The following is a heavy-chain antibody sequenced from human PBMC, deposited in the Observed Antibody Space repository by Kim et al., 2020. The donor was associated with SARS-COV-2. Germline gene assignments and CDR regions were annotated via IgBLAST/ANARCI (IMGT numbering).Heavy chain of an antibody. V-gene: IGHV1-18*01. D-gene: IGHD3-10*01. Sequence: ASVKVSCKASGYTFTSYGISWVRQAPGQGLEWMGWLSAYNGNTNYAQKLQGRVTTTTDTSTSTAYMELRSLRSDDTAVYYCARGSRITMVRGVQTRSYGMDVWGQGTTVTVSS. CDR1: GYTFTSYG. J-gene: IGHJ6*02. CDR2: LSAYNGNT. CDR3: ARGSRITMVRGVQTRSYGMDV.